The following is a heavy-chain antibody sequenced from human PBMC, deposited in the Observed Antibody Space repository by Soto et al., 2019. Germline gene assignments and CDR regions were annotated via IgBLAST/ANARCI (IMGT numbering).Heavy chain of an antibody. CDR2: IYYSGST. CDR1: GGSISNYY. Sequence: PSETLSLTCTVSGGSISNYYWSWIRQPPGKGLEWIGYIYYSGSTDYNPSLKSRVTMSADTSKNQLSLKLTSVTAADTAVYYCARESAGSGKNNWFDPWGQGTLVTV. J-gene: IGHJ5*02. V-gene: IGHV4-59*01. CDR3: ARESAGSGKNNWFDP. D-gene: IGHD3-10*01.